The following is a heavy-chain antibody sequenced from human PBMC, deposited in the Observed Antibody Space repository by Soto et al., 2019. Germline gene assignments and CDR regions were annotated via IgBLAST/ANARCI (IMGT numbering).Heavy chain of an antibody. D-gene: IGHD6-25*01. Sequence: GAPVKVSCKAPGYTFTSYDINWVRQATGQGLEWLGWMNPNNGNTGYAQKFQGRVTMTRDTSISTAYMELSSLTSEDTAVYYCATEKLSGTFDIWGQGTMVTV. J-gene: IGHJ3*02. CDR3: ATEKLSGTFDI. V-gene: IGHV1-8*01. CDR2: MNPNNGNT. CDR1: GYTFTSYD.